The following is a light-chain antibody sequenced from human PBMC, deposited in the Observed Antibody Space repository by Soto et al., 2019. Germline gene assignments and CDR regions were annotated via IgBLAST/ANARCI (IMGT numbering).Light chain of an antibody. CDR2: SAS. CDR3: QKCGSPPLP. J-gene: IGKJ3*01. Sequence: GLKKSPGTLSLSEGDRATLSCRGSEAISSNCLVWYQVKSGRAPRVLIHSASIRATDIPDRFSGGGAGTDLSLTISRLQPEDFAVYYCQKCGSPPLPFGHGTKVDIK. V-gene: IGKV3-20*01. CDR1: EAISSNC.